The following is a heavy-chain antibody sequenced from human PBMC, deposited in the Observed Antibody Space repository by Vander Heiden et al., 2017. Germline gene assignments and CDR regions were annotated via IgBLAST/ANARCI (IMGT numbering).Heavy chain of an antibody. CDR3: TTGGGAYL. CDR2: IKSKTDVGAS. CDR1: GFTSSNPW. Sequence: EVQLVESGGGLVKLGGSLRLPWAASGFTSSNPWMNRVRQAPGKGLEWVGRIKSKTDVGASDYAAPGKGSFTISRDHSKNTLYLQMNRLQTEDTAVYYCTTGGGAYLWGRGTLVTLSS. J-gene: IGHJ2*01. D-gene: IGHD3-16*01. V-gene: IGHV3-15*07.